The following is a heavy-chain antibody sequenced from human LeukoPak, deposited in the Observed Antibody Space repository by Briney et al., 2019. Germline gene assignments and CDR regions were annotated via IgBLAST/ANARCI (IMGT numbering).Heavy chain of an antibody. CDR3: ARDYYDSSGGLHYYYYGMDV. V-gene: IGHV3-53*01. D-gene: IGHD3-22*01. J-gene: IGHJ6*02. Sequence: GGSLRLSCAASGFSVSSNYMSWVRQAPGKGLEWVSVIYSGGSTYYADSVKGRFAISRDNSKNTLYLQMNSLRAEDTAVYYCARDYYDSSGGLHYYYYGMDVWAKGPRSPSP. CDR1: GFSVSSNY. CDR2: IYSGGST.